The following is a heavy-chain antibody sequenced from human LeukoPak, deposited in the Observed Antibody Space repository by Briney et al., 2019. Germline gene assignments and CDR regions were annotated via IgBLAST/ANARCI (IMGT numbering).Heavy chain of an antibody. D-gene: IGHD3-22*01. Sequence: PSETLSLTCTVSGGSISSGGYSWSWIRQHPGKGLEWIGYIYYSGSTYYNPSLKSRVTISVDTSKNQFSLKLSSVTAADTAVYYCAREDSSGYYRNGWFDPWGQGTLVTVSS. V-gene: IGHV4-31*03. CDR3: AREDSSGYYRNGWFDP. CDR2: IYYSGST. J-gene: IGHJ5*02. CDR1: GGSISSGGYS.